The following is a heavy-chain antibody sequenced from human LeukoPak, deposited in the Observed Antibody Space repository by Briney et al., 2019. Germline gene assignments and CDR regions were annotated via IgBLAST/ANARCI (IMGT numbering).Heavy chain of an antibody. CDR1: GFTFSSYA. V-gene: IGHV3-21*01. D-gene: IGHD4-17*01. CDR2: ITSTTSYI. Sequence: GGSLKLSCVASGFTFSSYAMNWVRQAPGKGLEWISSITSTTSYIYYADSVKGRFTTSRDNAKNSVYLQMDSLRADDTAVYFCARSDDYGDYLVDYWGQGTLVTVSS. CDR3: ARSDDYGDYLVDY. J-gene: IGHJ4*02.